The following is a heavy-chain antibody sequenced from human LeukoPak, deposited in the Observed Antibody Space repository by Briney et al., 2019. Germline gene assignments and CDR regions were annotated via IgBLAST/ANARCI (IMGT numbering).Heavy chain of an antibody. Sequence: GGSLRLSCAASGFTFSSYSMTWVRQAPGKGLEWVSSISSSSSSYIYYADSVKGRFTISRDNAKNSLYLQMNSLRAEDTAVYYCATLSYDSSGYYYYWGQGTLVTVSS. D-gene: IGHD3-22*01. V-gene: IGHV3-21*01. CDR2: ISSSSSSYI. J-gene: IGHJ4*02. CDR3: ATLSYDSSGYYYY. CDR1: GFTFSSYS.